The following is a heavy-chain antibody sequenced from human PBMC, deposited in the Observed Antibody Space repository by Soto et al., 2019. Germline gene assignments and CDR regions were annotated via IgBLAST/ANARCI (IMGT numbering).Heavy chain of an antibody. D-gene: IGHD3-10*01. CDR3: ARDIVFRWFGARAGYASGMDV. J-gene: IGHJ6*02. Sequence: SLTWSVEEGTSIDHGGSWISKQQGKGLEWIGEINHSGSTNYNASLKSRVTISVDTSKNQFSLKLSSVTAADTAVYYCARDIVFRWFGARAGYASGMDVCGPGST. V-gene: IGHV4-34*01. CDR1: EGTSIDHG. CDR2: INHSGST.